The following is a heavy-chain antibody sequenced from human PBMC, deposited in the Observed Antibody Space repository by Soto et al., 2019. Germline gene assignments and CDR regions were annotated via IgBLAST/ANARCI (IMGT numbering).Heavy chain of an antibody. D-gene: IGHD6-6*01. CDR1: GYTFTGYY. J-gene: IGHJ3*02. CDR3: ARVAARVGAFDI. V-gene: IGHV1-2*02. CDR2: INPNSGGT. Sequence: ASVKVSCKASGYTFTGYYMHWVRQAPGQGLEWMGWINPNSGGTNYAQKFQGRVTMTRDTSISTAYMELGRLRSDDTAVYYCARVAARVGAFDIWGQGTMVTVSS.